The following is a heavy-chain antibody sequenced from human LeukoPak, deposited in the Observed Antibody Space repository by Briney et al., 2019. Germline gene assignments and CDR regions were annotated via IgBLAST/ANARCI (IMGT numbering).Heavy chain of an antibody. J-gene: IGHJ3*02. D-gene: IGHD3-16*01. V-gene: IGHV3-73*01. Sequence: GGSLRLSCAASGFTFSGPAMHWVRQASGKGLEWVGRIRSKANSYATAYAASVKGRFTISRDDSKNTAYLQMNSLKTEDTAVYYCIGRGYAFDIWGQGTMVTVSS. CDR2: IRSKANSYAT. CDR1: GFTFSGPA. CDR3: IGRGYAFDI.